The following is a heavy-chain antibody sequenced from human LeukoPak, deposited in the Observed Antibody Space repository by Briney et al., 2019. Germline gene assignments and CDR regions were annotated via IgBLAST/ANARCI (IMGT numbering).Heavy chain of an antibody. CDR2: MNPNSGNT. Sequence: EASVKVSCKASGYTFTSYDINWARQATGQGLEWMAWMNPNSGNTGYAQKFQGRVTITRNTSISTAYMELSSLRSEDTAVYYCARVVGATHMDVWGKGTTVTVSS. V-gene: IGHV1-8*03. D-gene: IGHD1-26*01. CDR1: GYTFTSYD. J-gene: IGHJ6*03. CDR3: ARVVGATHMDV.